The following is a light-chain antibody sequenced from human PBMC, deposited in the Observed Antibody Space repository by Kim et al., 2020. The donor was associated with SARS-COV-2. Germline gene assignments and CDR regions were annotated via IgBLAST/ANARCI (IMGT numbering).Light chain of an antibody. CDR2: NNN. CDR3: AAWDHSMSGRYV. Sequence: QRVTISCSGSSSNIGSNYVYWYQQLPGTAPRLLIYNNNQRPSGVPDRFSGSKSGTSASLAISGLQSEDEADFFCAAWDHSMSGRYVFGPGTTVTVL. V-gene: IGLV1-47*01. CDR1: SSNIGSNY. J-gene: IGLJ1*01.